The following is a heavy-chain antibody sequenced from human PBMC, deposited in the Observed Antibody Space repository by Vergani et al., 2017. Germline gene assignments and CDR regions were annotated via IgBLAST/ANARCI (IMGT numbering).Heavy chain of an antibody. J-gene: IGHJ6*02. V-gene: IGHV3-33*01. CDR1: GFTFSSYG. CDR2: IWYDGSNK. D-gene: IGHD3-3*01. Sequence: QVQLVESGGGVVKPGRSLRLSCAASGFTFSSYGMHWVRQAPGKGMEGVAVIWYDGSNKYYADSVKGRFTISRDNSKNTLYLQMNSLRAEDTAVYYCARDLRKTNYDFWSGYLPNSYYYDGMDVWGQGTTVTVSS. CDR3: ARDLRKTNYDFWSGYLPNSYYYDGMDV.